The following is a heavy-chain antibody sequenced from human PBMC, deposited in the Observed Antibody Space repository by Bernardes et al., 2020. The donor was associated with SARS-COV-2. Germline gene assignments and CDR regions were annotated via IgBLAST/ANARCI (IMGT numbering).Heavy chain of an antibody. CDR3: AEDPQHGAGAYRFDY. CDR2: INDSGSA. V-gene: IGHV4-34*01. D-gene: IGHD3-16*01. Sequence: SETLSLTCAVSGGSLIGYHWSWIRQPPGKGLEWMGEINDSGSANYNPSLKSRVTMSVDTSKNQVSLILNSVTAADTAVYYCAEDPQHGAGAYRFDYWGQGTLVAVSS. J-gene: IGHJ4*02. CDR1: GGSLIGYH.